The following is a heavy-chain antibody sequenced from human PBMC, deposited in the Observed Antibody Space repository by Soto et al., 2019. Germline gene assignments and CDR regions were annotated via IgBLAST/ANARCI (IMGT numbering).Heavy chain of an antibody. CDR1: GFTFGDYA. CDR3: TAGKLYPSLDFDY. Sequence: PGGPLRLSCTASGFTFGDYAMSWVRQAPGKGLEWVGFIRSKAYGGTTEYAASVKGSFTISRDDSKSIAYLQMNSLKTEDTAVYYCTAGKLYPSLDFDYWGQGTLVTVSS. V-gene: IGHV3-49*04. J-gene: IGHJ4*02. D-gene: IGHD2-8*01. CDR2: IRSKAYGGTT.